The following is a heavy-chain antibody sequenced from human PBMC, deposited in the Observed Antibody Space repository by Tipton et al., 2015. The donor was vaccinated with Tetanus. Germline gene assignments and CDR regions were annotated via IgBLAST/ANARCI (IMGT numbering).Heavy chain of an antibody. CDR2: MYSGGDT. J-gene: IGHJ4*02. V-gene: IGHV3-53*01. Sequence: LRLSCVASGFIVSSHYMSWVRQAPGKGLEWVSVMYSGGDTYYVDSVKGRFSISRDNAKNALYLQMNSLRVEDTAVYYCVRDGGSSGWLAYWGQGTLVTVSS. D-gene: IGHD6-19*01. CDR3: VRDGGSSGWLAY. CDR1: GFIVSSHY.